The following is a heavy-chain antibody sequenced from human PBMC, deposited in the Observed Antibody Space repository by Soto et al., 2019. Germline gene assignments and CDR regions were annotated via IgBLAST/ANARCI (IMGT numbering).Heavy chain of an antibody. D-gene: IGHD5-18*01. V-gene: IGHV3-7*01. CDR3: AREGYSYADAYYYGMDV. CDR2: IKQDGSEK. CDR1: GFTFSSYW. Sequence: GGSLRLSCAASGFTFSSYWMSWVRQAPGKGLEWVANIKQDGSEKYYVDSVKGRFTISRDNAKNSLYLQMNSLRAEDTAVYYCAREGYSYADAYYYGMDVWGQGTTVTVSS. J-gene: IGHJ6*02.